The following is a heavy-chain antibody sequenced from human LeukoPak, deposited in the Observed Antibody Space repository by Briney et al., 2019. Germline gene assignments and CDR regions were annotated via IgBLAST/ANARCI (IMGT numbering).Heavy chain of an antibody. CDR3: AKVQGNWGYPYYLDY. D-gene: IGHD7-27*01. V-gene: IGHV3-33*06. Sequence: AGGSLRLSCAASGFTFSGYGMHWVRQAPGKGLEWVAVIWYDGSNKYYADSAKGRFTISRDNSKNTLDLQMNTLRAEDTAVYYCAKVQGNWGYPYYLDYWGQGTLVTVSS. J-gene: IGHJ4*02. CDR2: IWYDGSNK. CDR1: GFTFSGYG.